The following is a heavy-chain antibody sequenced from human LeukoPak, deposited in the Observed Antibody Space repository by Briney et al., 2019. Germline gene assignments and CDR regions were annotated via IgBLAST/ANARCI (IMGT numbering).Heavy chain of an antibody. Sequence: SVNVSCKASGYTFTGYYMHWVRQAPGQGLEWMGWINPNSGGTNYAQTFQGRVTMTRDTSISTAYMELSRLRSDDTAVYYCARAGHISSGWYGAIDYWGQGTLVTVSS. CDR1: GYTFTGYY. J-gene: IGHJ4*02. V-gene: IGHV1-2*02. CDR3: ARAGHISSGWYGAIDY. D-gene: IGHD6-19*01. CDR2: INPNSGGT.